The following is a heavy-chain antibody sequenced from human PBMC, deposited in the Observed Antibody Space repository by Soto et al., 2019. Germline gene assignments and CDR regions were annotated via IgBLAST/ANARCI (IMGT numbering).Heavy chain of an antibody. CDR2: IYYSGST. CDR1: GGSISSGDYY. J-gene: IGHJ4*02. D-gene: IGHD2-2*01. Sequence: SETLSLTCTVSGGSISSGDYYWSWIRQPPGKGLEWIGYIYYSGSTYYNPSLKSRVTISVDTSKNQFSLKLSSVTAADTAVYYCATYYLVRAWGYFDYWGQGTLVTVSS. V-gene: IGHV4-30-4*01. CDR3: ATYYLVRAWGYFDY.